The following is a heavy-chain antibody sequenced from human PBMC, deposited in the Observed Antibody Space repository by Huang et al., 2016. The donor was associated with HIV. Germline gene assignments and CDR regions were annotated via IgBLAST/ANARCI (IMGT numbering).Heavy chain of an antibody. V-gene: IGHV1-3*01. J-gene: IGHJ4*02. D-gene: IGHD2-8*01. CDR1: GYTFASYA. CDR3: ARVPLLTIYTIDYYFDF. CDR2: IHAGNGNT. Sequence: QVQLVQSGAEVKRPGASVKVSCKASGYTFASYAMHWVRQAPGQRLEWMGWIHAGNGNTTDSQKFQGRVTITGDTSANTAYMELTSLRSEDTAVYYCARVPLLTIYTIDYYFDFWGQGTLVTVSS.